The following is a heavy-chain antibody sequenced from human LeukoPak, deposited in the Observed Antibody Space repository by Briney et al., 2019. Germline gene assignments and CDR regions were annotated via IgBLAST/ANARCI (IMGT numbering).Heavy chain of an antibody. CDR2: IHSGGRT. D-gene: IGHD3-3*01. CDR3: ARHGVDVTTIPDYSYYYMDV. Sequence: SETLSLTCSVSGGTINGYYWSWIRQPPGKGLEWIAYIHSGGRTMFDPSLKSRVTISVDTSKNQVSLKLNSVTAADTAVYYCARHGVDVTTIPDYSYYYMDVWGKGTTVTVS. V-gene: IGHV4-4*09. CDR1: GGTINGYY. J-gene: IGHJ6*03.